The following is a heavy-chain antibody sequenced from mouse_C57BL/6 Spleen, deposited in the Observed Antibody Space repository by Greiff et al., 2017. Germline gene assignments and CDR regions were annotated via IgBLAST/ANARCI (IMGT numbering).Heavy chain of an antibody. CDR1: SYTFTSYW. V-gene: IGHV1-64*01. CDR2: IHPNSGST. J-gene: IGHJ4*01. Sequence: VQLQQPGAELVKPGASVKLSCKASSYTFTSYWMHWVKQRPGQGLEWIGMIHPNSGSTNYNEKFKSKATLTVDKSSSTAYMQLSSLTSEDSAVYYCARPSSGTGGYYAMDYWGQGTSVTVSS. D-gene: IGHD4-1*01. CDR3: ARPSSGTGGYYAMDY.